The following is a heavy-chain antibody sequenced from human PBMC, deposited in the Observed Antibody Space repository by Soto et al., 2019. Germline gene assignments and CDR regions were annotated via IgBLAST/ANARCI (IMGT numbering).Heavy chain of an antibody. CDR1: GFTFSSYW. Sequence: GESLRLSCAASGFTFSSYWMSWVRQAPGKGLEWVANIKQDGSEKYYVDSVKGRFTISRDNAKNSLYLQMNSLRAEDTAVYYCARDGDPLVATIPFDYWGQGTLVTVSS. J-gene: IGHJ4*02. CDR2: IKQDGSEK. D-gene: IGHD5-12*01. CDR3: ARDGDPLVATIPFDY. V-gene: IGHV3-7*01.